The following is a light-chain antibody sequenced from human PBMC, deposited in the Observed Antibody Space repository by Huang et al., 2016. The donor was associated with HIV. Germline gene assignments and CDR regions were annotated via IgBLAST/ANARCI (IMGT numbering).Light chain of an antibody. V-gene: IGKV3-11*02. CDR2: NTS. CDR3: QQRSNWPVT. J-gene: IGKJ5*01. CDR1: QSIGSY. Sequence: EIVLTQSPATLSLSPGERATLSCRASQSIGSYLAWYQQKPGQAPRLLIYNTSIRATGIPASFSGSGSGRGFTLTISSLEPDDFAVYYCQQRSNWPVTFGQGTRLEIK.